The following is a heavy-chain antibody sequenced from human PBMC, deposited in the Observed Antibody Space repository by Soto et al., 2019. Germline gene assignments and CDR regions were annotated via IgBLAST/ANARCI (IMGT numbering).Heavy chain of an antibody. CDR2: IFPLTDIP. CDR1: GGTFRNYP. Sequence: QVQLVQSGTEVKKPGSSVKVSCKASGGTFRNYPINWVRQAPGQVLEWMGSIFPLTDIPDYAQNFQARLTISADKSTSTAYMELSSLTSDDTAMYFCARGPLVVLNYFACWGQGTLVTLSS. V-gene: IGHV1-69*02. CDR3: ARGPLVVLNYFAC. J-gene: IGHJ4*02.